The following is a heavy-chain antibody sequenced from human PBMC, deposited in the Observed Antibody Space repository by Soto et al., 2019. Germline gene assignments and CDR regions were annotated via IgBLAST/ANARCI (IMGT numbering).Heavy chain of an antibody. CDR3: ANGYCSSTSCDGSALYYGMDV. CDR2: ISYDGSNK. Sequence: GGSLRLSCAASGFTFSSYGMHWVRQAPGKGLEWVAVISYDGSNKYYADSVKGRFTISRDNSKNTLYLQMNSLRAEDTAVYYCANGYCSSTSCDGSALYYGMDVWGQGTTVTVSS. CDR1: GFTFSSYG. V-gene: IGHV3-30*18. D-gene: IGHD2-2*03. J-gene: IGHJ6*02.